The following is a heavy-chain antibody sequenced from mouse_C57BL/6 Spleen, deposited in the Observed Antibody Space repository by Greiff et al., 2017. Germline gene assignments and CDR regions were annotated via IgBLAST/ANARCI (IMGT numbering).Heavy chain of an antibody. CDR2: INPNNGGT. CDR3: ARRSYGSDYFDY. J-gene: IGHJ2*01. V-gene: IGHV1-18*01. CDR1: GYTFTDYN. Sequence: EVKLQESGPELVKPGASVKIPCKASGYTFTDYNMDWVKQSHGKSLEWIGDINPNNGGTIYNQKFKGKATLTVDKSSSTAYMELRSLTSEDTAVYYCARRSYGSDYFDYWGQGTTLTVSS. D-gene: IGHD1-1*01.